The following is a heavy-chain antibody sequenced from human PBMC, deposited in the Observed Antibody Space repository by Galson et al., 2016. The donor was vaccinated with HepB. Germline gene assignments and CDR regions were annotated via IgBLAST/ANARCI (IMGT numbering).Heavy chain of an antibody. CDR2: TYHSGTT. Sequence: LSLTCTVSGGSISSNWWSWVRQPPGKGLDWIAETYHSGTTNFNPSLQSRVTISIDKSKNQVSLNLNSVTAADTAVYYCARHIAVTGTRGFDYWGQGLLVTVSS. D-gene: IGHD6-19*01. V-gene: IGHV4-4*02. J-gene: IGHJ4*02. CDR1: GGSISSNW. CDR3: ARHIAVTGTRGFDY.